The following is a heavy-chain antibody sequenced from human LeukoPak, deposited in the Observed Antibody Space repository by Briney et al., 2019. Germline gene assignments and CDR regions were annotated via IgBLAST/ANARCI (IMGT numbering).Heavy chain of an antibody. D-gene: IGHD6-13*01. CDR1: GYTFTSYY. Sequence: ASVKVSCKASGYTFTSYYMHWVRQAPGQGLEWRGIINPSGGSTSYAQKFQGRVTMTRDTSTSTVYMELSSLRSEDTAVYYCARDLGIAAAGYYYCYYMDVWGKGTTVTVSS. V-gene: IGHV1-46*01. CDR3: ARDLGIAAAGYYYCYYMDV. CDR2: INPSGGST. J-gene: IGHJ6*03.